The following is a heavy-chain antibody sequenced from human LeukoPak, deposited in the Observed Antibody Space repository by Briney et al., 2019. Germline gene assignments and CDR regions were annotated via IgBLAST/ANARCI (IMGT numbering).Heavy chain of an antibody. J-gene: IGHJ4*02. Sequence: GGSLRLSCAASGFTFSSYWMNWVRQAPGKGLEWVANIKKDGSDKNYLGSVKGRFTISRDNAKNSLYVQMNSLRAEDTAVYYCARGRGYCSSTSCYIDYWGQGTLVTVSS. CDR2: IKKDGSDK. D-gene: IGHD2-2*02. V-gene: IGHV3-7*01. CDR3: ARGRGYCSSTSCYIDY. CDR1: GFTFSSYW.